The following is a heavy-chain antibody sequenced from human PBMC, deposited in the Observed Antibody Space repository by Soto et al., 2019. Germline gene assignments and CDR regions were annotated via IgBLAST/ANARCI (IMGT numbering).Heavy chain of an antibody. CDR2: INHSGST. CDR3: ARGRVVVPAAPTRYWYFDL. CDR1: GGSFSGYY. D-gene: IGHD2-2*01. Sequence: QVQLQQWGAGLLKPSETLSLTCAVYGGSFSGYYWSWIRQPPGKGLEWIGEINHSGSTNYNPSLTRRVTTSVDTPKTQFSLKLSSVTAAATAVYYCARGRVVVPAAPTRYWYFDLWGRGTLVTVSS. J-gene: IGHJ2*01. V-gene: IGHV4-34*01.